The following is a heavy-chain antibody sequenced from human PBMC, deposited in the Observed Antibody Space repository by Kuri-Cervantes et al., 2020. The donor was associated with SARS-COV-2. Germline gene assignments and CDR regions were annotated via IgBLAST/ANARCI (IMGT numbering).Heavy chain of an antibody. Sequence: GGSLRLSCTASGFIFSDYYMTWIRQAPGKGLEWVSNIGPSGTTKYYADSVKGRFTISRDNAKNSLYLQMSSLRAEDTAVYYCARADFWSGYYFDYWGQGTLVTVSS. CDR1: GFIFSDYY. V-gene: IGHV3-11*04. CDR3: ARADFWSGYYFDY. J-gene: IGHJ4*02. CDR2: IGPSGTTK. D-gene: IGHD3-3*01.